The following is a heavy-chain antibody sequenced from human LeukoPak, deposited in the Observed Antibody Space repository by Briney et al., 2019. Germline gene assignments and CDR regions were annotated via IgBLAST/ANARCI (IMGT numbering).Heavy chain of an antibody. Sequence: GGSLRLSCAASGFTVGSNYMSWDRQAPGKGLEWVSVIYSDGTTYYADSVKGRFTISRDNSKNTLYLQMNSLGAEDTAVYYCARDSPYSDYLIGGAFNIWGQGTMVTVSS. CDR3: ARDSPYSDYLIGGAFNI. CDR1: GFTVGSNY. J-gene: IGHJ3*02. CDR2: IYSDGTT. D-gene: IGHD4-11*01. V-gene: IGHV3-53*01.